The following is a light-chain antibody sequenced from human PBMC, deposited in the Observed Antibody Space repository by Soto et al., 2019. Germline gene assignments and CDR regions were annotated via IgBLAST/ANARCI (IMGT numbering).Light chain of an antibody. Sequence: QSALTQPASVSGSPGQSISISCTGTSSDVVTYNLVSWYQQHPGKAPTVLIYEGTKRPSGVSNRFSGSKSGNTASLTNSGLQTEDEADYYCYSFAGSTTFSYVFGPGTKVTVL. V-gene: IGLV2-23*03. CDR1: SSDVVTYNL. CDR2: EGT. CDR3: YSFAGSTTFSYV. J-gene: IGLJ1*01.